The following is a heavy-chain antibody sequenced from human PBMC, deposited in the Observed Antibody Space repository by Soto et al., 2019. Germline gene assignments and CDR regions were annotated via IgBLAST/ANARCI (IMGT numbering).Heavy chain of an antibody. CDR1: GGTFSSYA. CDR2: IIPIFGTA. CDR3: VRGRVMITFGVVIVIDY. Sequence: GASVKVSCKASGGTFSSYAISWVRQAPGQGLEWMGGIIPIFGTANYAQKFQGRVTLTGNTSITTAYMELSSLRSEDTAVYYCVRGRVMITFGVVIVIDYWGQGSPVTVSS. V-gene: IGHV1-69*06. J-gene: IGHJ4*02. D-gene: IGHD3-16*02.